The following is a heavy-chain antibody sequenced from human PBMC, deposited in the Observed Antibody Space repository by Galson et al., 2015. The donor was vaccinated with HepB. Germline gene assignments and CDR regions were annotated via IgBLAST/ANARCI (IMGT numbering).Heavy chain of an antibody. CDR1: GYTFSTYS. Sequence: CKASGYTFSTYSITWVRQAPGQGLEWMGWISPYNYDTDYARKFQGRVTMTTDTSTRTAYMELRSLRSDDTAVYYCARGALVAVVAATQKNWFDPWGQGTLLTVSS. CDR3: ARGALVAVVAATQKNWFDP. D-gene: IGHD2-15*01. V-gene: IGHV1-18*01. J-gene: IGHJ5*02. CDR2: ISPYNYDT.